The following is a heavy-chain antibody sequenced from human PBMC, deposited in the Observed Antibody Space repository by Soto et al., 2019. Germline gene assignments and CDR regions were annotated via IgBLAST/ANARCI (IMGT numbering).Heavy chain of an antibody. Sequence: EVQLLESGGGLVQPGGSLRLSCAASGFTFSSYAMSWVRQAPGKGLEWVSAISGSGGSTYYADSVKGRFTISRDNSKNTLYLQMNSLRGEDTAVYYCARRGVPLEQGWWLQLWDYYYGMDVWGHGTTVTVSS. CDR1: GFTFSSYA. V-gene: IGHV3-23*01. D-gene: IGHD5-18*01. J-gene: IGHJ6*02. CDR2: ISGSGGST. CDR3: ARRGVPLEQGWWLQLWDYYYGMDV.